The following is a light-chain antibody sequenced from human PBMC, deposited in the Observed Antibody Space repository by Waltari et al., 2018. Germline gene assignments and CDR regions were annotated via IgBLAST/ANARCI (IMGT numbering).Light chain of an antibody. CDR2: GVT. Sequence: QSALTQPRSLSGSPGQSVTISCTGTFSDFTASDHVSWYQQHPGKAPKLITYGVTERPAGVPQRFSGSKSGDTASLTISGLQADDEADYYCCSYAGSYTWVFGGGTKLTVL. CDR3: CSYAGSYTWV. J-gene: IGLJ3*02. CDR1: FSDFTASDH. V-gene: IGLV2-11*01.